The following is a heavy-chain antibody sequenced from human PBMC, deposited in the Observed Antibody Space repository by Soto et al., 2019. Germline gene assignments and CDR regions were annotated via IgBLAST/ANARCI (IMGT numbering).Heavy chain of an antibody. D-gene: IGHD3-9*01. CDR3: ARAWGYYDTLTGYLPTGWFDP. Sequence: PXETLSLTCTVSGGSISSGGYYWSWIRQHPGKGLEWIGYIYYSGSTYYNPSLKSRVTISVDTSKNQFSLKLSSVTAADTAVYYCARAWGYYDTLTGYLPTGWFDPWGQGALVTVSS. J-gene: IGHJ5*02. CDR1: GGSISSGGYY. V-gene: IGHV4-31*03. CDR2: IYYSGST.